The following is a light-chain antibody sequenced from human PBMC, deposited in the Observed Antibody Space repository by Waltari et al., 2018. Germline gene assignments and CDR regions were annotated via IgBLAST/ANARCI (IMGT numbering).Light chain of an antibody. CDR3: QQANSFPVT. J-gene: IGKJ3*01. Sequence: DIQMTQSPSSVSASVGDRVTITFRASQGISSWLAWYQHKPGKAPKLLIYAASSLQSGVPSRFSVSGSGTDFTLTISSLQPEDFATYYCQQANSFPVTFGPGTKVDIK. CDR2: AAS. V-gene: IGKV1-12*01. CDR1: QGISSW.